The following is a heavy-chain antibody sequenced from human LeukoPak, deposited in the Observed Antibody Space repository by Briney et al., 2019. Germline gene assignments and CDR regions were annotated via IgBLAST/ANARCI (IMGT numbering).Heavy chain of an antibody. J-gene: IGHJ4*02. CDR1: GYTFRSYY. D-gene: IGHD6-13*01. Sequence: ASVKVSCKASGYTFRSYYINWVRQATGQGLEWMGWMNPNSGNTGYAQKFQGRITITRDTSTSTAYMELSGLRSDDTAVYYCARGYSSSWYTGGHWGQGTLVFVSS. V-gene: IGHV1-8*03. CDR3: ARGYSSSWYTGGH. CDR2: MNPNSGNT.